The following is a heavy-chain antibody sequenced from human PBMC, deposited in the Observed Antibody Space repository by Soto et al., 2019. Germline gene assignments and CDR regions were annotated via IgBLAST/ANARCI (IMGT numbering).Heavy chain of an antibody. J-gene: IGHJ6*02. CDR2: IIPIPGTA. D-gene: IGHD2-2*01. V-gene: IGHV1-69*01. CDR3: ARSQGSSTSLEIYYYYYYGMDV. Sequence: QVQLVQSGAEVKKPGSSVKVSCKASGGTFGSYAISWVRQAPGQGLEWMGGIIPIPGTASYAQKFQGRVTIAADESTSTAYMELSSLRSEETAVYYCARSQGSSTSLEIYYYYYYGMDVWGQGTTVTVSS. CDR1: GGTFGSYA.